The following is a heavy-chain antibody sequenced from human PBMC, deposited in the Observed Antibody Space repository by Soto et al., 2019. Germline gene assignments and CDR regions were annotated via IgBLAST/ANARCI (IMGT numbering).Heavy chain of an antibody. V-gene: IGHV3-30-3*01. CDR2: ISYEGSNT. CDR1: GFTFDTCG. CDR3: TRVTPGNNLYYFSGLDF. Sequence: VGSLRLSCVASGFTFDTCGIHWVRQAPGKGLQWVALISYEGSNTYYADSVRGRFTISRDNSKNTLYLQMNTLRPEDTGLYYCTRVTPGNNLYYFSGLDFWGQGTSVTVSS. D-gene: IGHD1-1*01. J-gene: IGHJ6*02.